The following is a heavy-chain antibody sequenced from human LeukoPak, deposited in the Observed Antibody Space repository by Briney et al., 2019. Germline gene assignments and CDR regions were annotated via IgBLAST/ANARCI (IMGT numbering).Heavy chain of an antibody. Sequence: ASVKVSCKASGYTFTGYYMHWVRQAPGQGLEWMGWINPNSGGTNYAQKFQGRVTMTRDTSISTAYMELSRLRSDDTAVYYCARDTAMVIVPGRGEYYFDYWGQGTLVTVSS. CDR1: GYTFTGYY. J-gene: IGHJ4*02. CDR3: ARDTAMVIVPGRGEYYFDY. D-gene: IGHD5-18*01. CDR2: INPNSGGT. V-gene: IGHV1-2*02.